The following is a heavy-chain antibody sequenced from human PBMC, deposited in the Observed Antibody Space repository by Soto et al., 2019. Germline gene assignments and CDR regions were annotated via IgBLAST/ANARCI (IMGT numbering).Heavy chain of an antibody. CDR2: IFYSGST. D-gene: IGHD2-15*01. CDR3: ARGAAVVTSTEFGWFDP. J-gene: IGHJ5*02. CDR1: GGSISSSRYY. V-gene: IGHV4-39*02. Sequence: QLQLQESGPGLVKPSETLSLTCTVSGGSISSSRYYWGWIRQPPGKGLEWIGTIFYSGSTFYNPSIKIRVIISVDTSENHFSLKLSSVTAADTAVYYCARGAAVVTSTEFGWFDPWGQGTRVTVSS.